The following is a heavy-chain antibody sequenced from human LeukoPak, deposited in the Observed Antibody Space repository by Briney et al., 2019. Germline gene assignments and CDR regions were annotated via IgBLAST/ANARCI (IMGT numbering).Heavy chain of an antibody. Sequence: GASVKVSCKASGYTFTGYYMHWVRQAPGQGLEWMGRINPNSGGTNYAQKFQGRVTITRDTSISTAYMELSRLRSDDTAVYYCARAWSGSYETPYWGQGTLVTVSS. CDR3: ARAWSGSYETPY. CDR2: INPNSGGT. V-gene: IGHV1-2*06. D-gene: IGHD1-26*01. CDR1: GYTFTGYY. J-gene: IGHJ4*02.